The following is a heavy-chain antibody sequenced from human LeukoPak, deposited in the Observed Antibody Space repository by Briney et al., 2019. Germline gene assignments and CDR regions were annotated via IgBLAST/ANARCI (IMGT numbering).Heavy chain of an antibody. D-gene: IGHD2-15*01. V-gene: IGHV1-69*04. Sequence: SVKVSCKVSGGTFDSYGISWVRQAPGQGLEWMGRIIPLFGITNYAQRFQGRVTITADKSTKTANMELSSLRSEDTAVYYCARDGIVEVVVAPTDAFDIWGRGTMVTVFS. CDR2: IIPLFGIT. J-gene: IGHJ3*02. CDR3: ARDGIVEVVVAPTDAFDI. CDR1: GGTFDSYG.